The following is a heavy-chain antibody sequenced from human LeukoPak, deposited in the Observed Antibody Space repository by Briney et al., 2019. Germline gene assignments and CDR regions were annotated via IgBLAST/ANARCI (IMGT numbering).Heavy chain of an antibody. D-gene: IGHD7-27*01. V-gene: IGHV1-8*01. CDR3: ARGPPNWGFDY. J-gene: IGHJ4*02. CDR1: GYTFTSYD. CDR2: MSPNSGNT. Sequence: APVKVSCKASGYTFTSYDINWVRQATGQGLEWMGWMSPNSGNTGYAQKFQGRVTMTRNTFINTAYMELSSLRSEDTAAYYCARGPPNWGFDYWGPGTLVTVSS.